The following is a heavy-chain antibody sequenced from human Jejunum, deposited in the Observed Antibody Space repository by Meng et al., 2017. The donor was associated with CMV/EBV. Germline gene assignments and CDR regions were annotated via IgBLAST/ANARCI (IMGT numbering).Heavy chain of an antibody. CDR3: AKYGRNRNWNYGEMDY. CDR2: IRYDGSNQ. D-gene: IGHD1-7*01. V-gene: IGHV3-30*02. Sequence: FTFSSYGMYWVRQAPGQGLECVAFIRYDGSNQYYADSVKGRFSISRDDSRNTVYLQMYRLGADDTALYYCAKYGRNRNWNYGEMDYWGQGTLVTVSS. J-gene: IGHJ4*02. CDR1: FTFSSYG.